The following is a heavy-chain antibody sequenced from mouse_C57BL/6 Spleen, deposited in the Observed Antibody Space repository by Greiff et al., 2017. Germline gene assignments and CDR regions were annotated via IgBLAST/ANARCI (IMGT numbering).Heavy chain of an antibody. CDR3: ASPYGSNLAWFAY. Sequence: QVQLQQSGPELVKPGASVKISCKASGYAFSSSWMNWVKQRPGKGLEGIGRIYPGDGDTNYNGKFKGKATLTADKSSSTAYMQLSSLTSEDSAVYFCASPYGSNLAWFAYWGQGTLVTVSA. CDR1: GYAFSSSW. D-gene: IGHD1-1*01. CDR2: IYPGDGDT. V-gene: IGHV1-82*01. J-gene: IGHJ3*01.